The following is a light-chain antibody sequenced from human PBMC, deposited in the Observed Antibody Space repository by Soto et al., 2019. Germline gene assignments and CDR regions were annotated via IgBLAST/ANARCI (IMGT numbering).Light chain of an antibody. V-gene: IGLV2-14*01. Sequence: QSVLTQPASVSGSPGQSITISCTGTSSDVGGYNYVSWFQQHPGIVPKLMIYEVSNRPSGVSNRCSGSKSVNTASLTISGLQSEDEAYYYCISYTSKSTWVFGGGTKLTVL. CDR3: ISYTSKSTWV. CDR1: SSDVGGYNY. CDR2: EVS. J-gene: IGLJ2*01.